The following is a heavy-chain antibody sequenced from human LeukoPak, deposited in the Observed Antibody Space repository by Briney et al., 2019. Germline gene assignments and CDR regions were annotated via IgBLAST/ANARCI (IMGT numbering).Heavy chain of an antibody. J-gene: IGHJ4*02. V-gene: IGHV1-69*01. D-gene: IGHD3-22*01. CDR3: AIDSSGYYSRGYFDY. Sequence: GSSVKVSCKASGGTFSSYAISWVRQAPGQGLESMGGIIPIFGTANYAQKFQGRVTITANESTSTAYMELSSLRSEDTAVYYCAIDSSGYYSRGYFDYWGQGTLVTVSS. CDR2: IIPIFGTA. CDR1: GGTFSSYA.